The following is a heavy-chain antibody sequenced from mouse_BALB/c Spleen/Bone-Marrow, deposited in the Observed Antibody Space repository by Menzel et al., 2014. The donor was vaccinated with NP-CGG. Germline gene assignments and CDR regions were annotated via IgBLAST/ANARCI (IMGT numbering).Heavy chain of an antibody. Sequence: EVKLMESGGGLVQPGGSRKLSCAASGFTFSSFGMHWVRQAPEKGLEWVAYISSGSSTIYYADTVKGRFTISRDNPKSTLFLQMTSLRSEDTAMYYCASDYDYFDYWGQGTTLTVSS. CDR1: GFTFSSFG. D-gene: IGHD2-4*01. J-gene: IGHJ2*01. V-gene: IGHV5-17*02. CDR2: ISSGSSTI. CDR3: ASDYDYFDY.